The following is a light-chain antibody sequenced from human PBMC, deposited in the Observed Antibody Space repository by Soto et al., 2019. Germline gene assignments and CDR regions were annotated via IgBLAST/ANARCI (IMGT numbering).Light chain of an antibody. J-gene: IGKJ3*01. CDR2: WAS. V-gene: IGKV4-1*01. CDR1: QSVLYTSNNKNY. CDR3: QQYYTTPLT. Sequence: DIVMTQSPDSLAVSLGERATINCKSSQSVLYTSNNKNYLAWYQQKPGQPPKLLVYWASTRESGVPDRFSGSGSGTDFTLTISSLLAEDVAVYYCQQYYTTPLTFGPGTKVDIK.